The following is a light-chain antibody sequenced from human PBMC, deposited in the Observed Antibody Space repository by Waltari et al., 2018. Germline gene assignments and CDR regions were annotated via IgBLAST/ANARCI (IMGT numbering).Light chain of an antibody. V-gene: IGLV2-23*02. CDR2: AVT. CDR1: SSDVRYYNY. Sequence: QSALTQPASVSGSPGQSITLTCTGTSSDVRYYNYVSWYQQYPGKAPKLLIYAVTQRPSGVSDRFSGSKSGNTASLTISGLQAEDEADYYCCSYAGDSLYVFGTGTTVTV. J-gene: IGLJ1*01. CDR3: CSYAGDSLYV.